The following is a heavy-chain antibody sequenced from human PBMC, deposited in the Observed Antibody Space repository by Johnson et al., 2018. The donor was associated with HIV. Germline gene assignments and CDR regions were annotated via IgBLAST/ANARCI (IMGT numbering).Heavy chain of an antibody. Sequence: VQLVESGGGVVQPGGSLRLSCAASGFSFDSHAINWVRQAPGKGLQWVSAISYSGSSTYYADSVKGRFTISRDNSKHTLYLQMNSLGAEDTAVYYCATYSSSWDEGGYAFDIWGQGTMVTVSS. CDR1: GFSFDSHA. D-gene: IGHD6-13*01. J-gene: IGHJ3*02. CDR2: ISYSGSST. CDR3: ATYSSSWDEGGYAFDI. V-gene: IGHV3-23*04.